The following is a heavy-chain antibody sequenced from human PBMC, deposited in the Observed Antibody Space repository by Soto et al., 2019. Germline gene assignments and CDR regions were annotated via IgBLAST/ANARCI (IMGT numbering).Heavy chain of an antibody. Sequence: QVQLVQSGAEVKKPGASVKVSCKVSGYTLNEVAMHWVRQAPGKGLEWLGGFDPDEAETIYAQHFQGRVTMTEDTSTDTVYMELRRLRSEDTALYFCTKYHGDYIFDPWGQGTLVTVSS. CDR1: GYTLNEVA. CDR2: FDPDEAET. J-gene: IGHJ5*02. V-gene: IGHV1-24*01. D-gene: IGHD4-17*01. CDR3: TKYHGDYIFDP.